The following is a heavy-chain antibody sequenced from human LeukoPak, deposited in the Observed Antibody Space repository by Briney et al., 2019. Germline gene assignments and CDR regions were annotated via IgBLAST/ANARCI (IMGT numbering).Heavy chain of an antibody. D-gene: IGHD3-9*01. J-gene: IGHJ4*02. V-gene: IGHV4-59*01. CDR2: IYYSGRT. CDR1: GGSISSYY. CDR3: ARMRVLRYFDWLWYFDS. Sequence: SPTLSLTCPVSGGSISSYYWSWTRQPPGKGLEWLGYIYYSGRTNYKPSLKSRVTIPVDTSKTQFSLKLSSVTAADRLLFHCARMRVLRYFDWLWYFDSWGKGTLVPVSS.